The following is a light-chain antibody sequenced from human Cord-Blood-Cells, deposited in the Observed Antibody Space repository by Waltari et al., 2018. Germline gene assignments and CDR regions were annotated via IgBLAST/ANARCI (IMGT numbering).Light chain of an antibody. CDR1: SSDVGSYNL. Sequence: QSALTQPASVSGSPGQSITISCTGTSSDVGSYNLVSWYPQHPGKAPKLMIYEGSKRPSGVFKRFSGSKSGNTASLTISGLQAEDGADYYCCSYAGSSTYVVFGGGTKLTVL. V-gene: IGLV2-23*01. CDR3: CSYAGSSTYVV. J-gene: IGLJ2*01. CDR2: EGS.